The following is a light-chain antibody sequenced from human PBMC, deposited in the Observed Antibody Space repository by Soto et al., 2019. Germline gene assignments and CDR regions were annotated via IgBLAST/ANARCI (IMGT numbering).Light chain of an antibody. V-gene: IGKV4-1*01. CDR2: WAS. J-gene: IGKJ1*01. Sequence: DIVMTQSPDSLAVSLGERATMNCKSSQSVVYSSNNKNYLAWYQQKPGQPPKLLIYWASTRESGVPDRFSGSGSGTDFTLTISSLQAADVAVYFCQQYYSPPWTFGPGTKVDIK. CDR3: QQYYSPPWT. CDR1: QSVVYSSNNKNY.